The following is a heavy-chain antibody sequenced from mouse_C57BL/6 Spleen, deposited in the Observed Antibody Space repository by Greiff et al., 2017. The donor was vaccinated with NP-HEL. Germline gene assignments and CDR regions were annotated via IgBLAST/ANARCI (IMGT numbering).Heavy chain of an antibody. J-gene: IGHJ2*01. D-gene: IGHD1-1*01. CDR1: GFTFTDYY. CDR3: ARPTVGGVYFDY. Sequence: EVHLVESGGGLVQPGGSLSLSCAASGFTFTDYYMSWVRQPPGKALEWLGFIRNKANGYTTEYSASVKGRFTISRDNSQSILYLQMNALRAEDSATYYCARPTVGGVYFDYWGQGTTLTVSS. CDR2: IRNKANGYTT. V-gene: IGHV7-3*01.